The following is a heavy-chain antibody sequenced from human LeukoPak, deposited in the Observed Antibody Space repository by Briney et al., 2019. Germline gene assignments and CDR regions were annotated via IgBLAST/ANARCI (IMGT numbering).Heavy chain of an antibody. J-gene: IGHJ4*02. CDR1: GLTFSGYA. V-gene: IGHV3-73*01. CDR2: IRSKAGSYAT. D-gene: IGHD4-17*01. Sequence: GGSLRLSCVASGLTFSGYAMHWVRQASGKGLEWVVRIRSKAGSYATEYAASVKGRFPISREDSKNTAYLQMNSLKTEDTAVYYCTGGTTVTTLVYWGQGTLVTVSS. CDR3: TGGTTVTTLVY.